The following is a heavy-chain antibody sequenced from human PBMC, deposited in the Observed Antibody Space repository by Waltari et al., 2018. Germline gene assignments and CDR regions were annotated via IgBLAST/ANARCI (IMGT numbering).Heavy chain of an antibody. J-gene: IGHJ5*02. Sequence: QVQLQESGPGLVKPSETLSLTCTVSGGSISSYYWSWIRQPPGKGLEWIGYIYYSGRTNHDRSIKTRVSISGDTSKNQCSLKLSSVTAADTAVYYCARDQWHQLRFLEWGWFDPWGQGTLVTVSS. CDR2: IYYSGRT. CDR1: GGSISSYY. D-gene: IGHD3-3*01. CDR3: ARDQWHQLRFLEWGWFDP. V-gene: IGHV4-59*01.